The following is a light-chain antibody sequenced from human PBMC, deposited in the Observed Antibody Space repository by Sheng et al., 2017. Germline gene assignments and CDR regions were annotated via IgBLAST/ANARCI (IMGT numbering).Light chain of an antibody. J-gene: IGKJ5*01. CDR1: QSVSSSS. CDR2: GAS. CDR3: QQYANSIT. V-gene: IGKV3-20*01. Sequence: EIVLTQSPGTLSLSPGERATLSCRASQSVSSSSLAWYQQKPGQAPRLLIYGASSRATGIPDRFSGSGSGTDFTLTISRLEPEDFVVYYCQQYANSITFGPGTRLDIK.